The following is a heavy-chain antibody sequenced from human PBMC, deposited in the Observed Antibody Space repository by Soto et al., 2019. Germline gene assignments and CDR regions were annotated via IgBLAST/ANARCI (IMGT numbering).Heavy chain of an antibody. Sequence: QVQLVESGGGLVKPGGSLRLSCAASGFTFSDYYMSWIRQAPGKGLEWVSYISSGGSPIYYTDSVKGRFTISRDNAENSLYLQMNSLRGEDTAVYYCARDPRYCSGGSCYSAGEDHYYYYMDVWGKGTTVTVSS. J-gene: IGHJ6*03. CDR2: ISSGGSPI. V-gene: IGHV3-11*01. CDR1: GFTFSDYY. D-gene: IGHD2-15*01. CDR3: ARDPRYCSGGSCYSAGEDHYYYYMDV.